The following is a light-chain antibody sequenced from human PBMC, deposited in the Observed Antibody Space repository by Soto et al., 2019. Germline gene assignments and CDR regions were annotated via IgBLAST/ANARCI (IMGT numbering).Light chain of an antibody. J-gene: IGKJ1*01. Sequence: DIQWTQSPSTLSASVGDRVTITCRASQSINGWLAWYQQKPGQAPNLLIYKASTLESGVPARFSGSGSGTEFTLTVSSLQPDDFATYYCHQYHNFPRTFGQGTKVDIK. CDR3: HQYHNFPRT. V-gene: IGKV1-5*03. CDR2: KAS. CDR1: QSINGW.